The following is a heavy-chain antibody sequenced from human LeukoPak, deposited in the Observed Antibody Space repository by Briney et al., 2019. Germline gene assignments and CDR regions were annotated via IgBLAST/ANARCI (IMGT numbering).Heavy chain of an antibody. V-gene: IGHV4-59*01. CDR1: GGSIRSYF. D-gene: IGHD2-15*01. CDR3: ARAVVVVAPERYYFDY. J-gene: IGHJ4*02. CDR2: VDDSGNT. Sequence: RTSETLSLTCSVSGGSIRSYFWSWIRQPAGKGLEWIGYVDDSGNTKYNPSLRNRVTISVDTSKDQFSLKLSSVTAADTAVYYCARAVVVVAPERYYFDYWGQGTLVTVSS.